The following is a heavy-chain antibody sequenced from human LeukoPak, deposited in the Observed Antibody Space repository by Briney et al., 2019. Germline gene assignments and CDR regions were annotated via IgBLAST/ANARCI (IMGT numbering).Heavy chain of an antibody. Sequence: GGSLRLSCAASGFIFTKYWMHWVRQAPGKGLVWVSHVNSDGSATSYADSVKGRFTISRDNAKNTVYLHMNSLRVEDTAVYYCTSFYETNWGQGTLITVSS. J-gene: IGHJ4*02. CDR2: VNSDGSAT. V-gene: IGHV3-74*01. CDR1: GFIFTKYW. D-gene: IGHD2/OR15-2a*01. CDR3: TSFYETN.